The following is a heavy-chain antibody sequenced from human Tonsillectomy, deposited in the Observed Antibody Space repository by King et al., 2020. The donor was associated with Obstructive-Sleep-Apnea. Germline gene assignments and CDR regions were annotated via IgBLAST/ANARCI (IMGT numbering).Heavy chain of an antibody. D-gene: IGHD6-19*01. CDR2: ARGKANSYTT. V-gene: IGHV3-72*01. CDR3: ARNQRSGSSAWHWAS. Sequence: VQLVESGGGLVQPGVSLRLSCAASGFTFSDHYMDWVRQAPGKGLEWVARARGKANSYTTEYAASVKGRFTISRDDSQNSLYLQMNSLKTEDTAVYFCARNQRSGSSAWHWASWGQGTLVTVSS. CDR1: GFTFSDHY. J-gene: IGHJ5*02.